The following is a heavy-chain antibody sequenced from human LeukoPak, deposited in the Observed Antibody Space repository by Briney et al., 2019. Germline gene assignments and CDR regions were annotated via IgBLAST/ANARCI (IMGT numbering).Heavy chain of an antibody. CDR2: INHSGST. D-gene: IGHD3-3*01. J-gene: IGHJ5*02. Sequence: TSETLSLTCAVYGGSFSGYYWSWIRQPPGKGLEWIGEINHSGSTNYNPSLKSRVTISVDTSKNQFSLKLSSVTAADTAVYYCARGGQVMDDFWSGYFGEEDWFDPWGQGTLVTVSS. V-gene: IGHV4-34*01. CDR3: ARGGQVMDDFWSGYFGEEDWFDP. CDR1: GGSFSGYY.